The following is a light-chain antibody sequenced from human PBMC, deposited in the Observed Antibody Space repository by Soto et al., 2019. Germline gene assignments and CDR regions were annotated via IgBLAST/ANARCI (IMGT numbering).Light chain of an antibody. J-gene: IGLJ1*01. CDR3: RSYTTRSSYV. Sequence: QAVVTQPASVSGSPGQSITMSCTGTSSDVGGYDYVSWYQQHPGEVPKLIIFEVSSRPAWISNRFSASKSGNTASLTISGLQADDEADYYCRSYTTRSSYVFGTGTKLTVL. V-gene: IGLV2-14*01. CDR2: EVS. CDR1: SSDVGGYDY.